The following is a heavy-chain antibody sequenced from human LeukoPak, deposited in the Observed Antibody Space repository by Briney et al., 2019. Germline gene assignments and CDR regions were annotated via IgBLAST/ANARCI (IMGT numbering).Heavy chain of an antibody. CDR3: AIRKYYDILTGYRKIPTSGFDP. D-gene: IGHD3-9*01. J-gene: IGHJ5*02. V-gene: IGHV4-31*03. CDR2: FHFSGST. Sequence: SETLSLTCTVSGGSISSGGYYWSWIRQHPGKGLEWIGYFHFSGSTYLNPSLKGRVTISVDTSKNQFSLTLSSVTAADTAVYYCAIRKYYDILTGYRKIPTSGFDPWGQGTLVTVYS. CDR1: GGSISSGGYY.